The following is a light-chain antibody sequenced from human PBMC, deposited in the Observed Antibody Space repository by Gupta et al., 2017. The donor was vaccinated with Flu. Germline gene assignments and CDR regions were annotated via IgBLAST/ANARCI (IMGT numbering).Light chain of an antibody. CDR2: EVT. J-gene: IGLJ2*01. CDR1: SNDIGRYNY. CDR3: DSYGGSRV. V-gene: IGLV2-8*01. Sequence: GQSVTISCTGTSNDIGRYNYVSRYQQHAGKDPKLMIYEVTKRPSGVPDGFSGSKSGYTASLTVSGLEAEDESDYYCDSYGGSRVFGGGTKLTVL.